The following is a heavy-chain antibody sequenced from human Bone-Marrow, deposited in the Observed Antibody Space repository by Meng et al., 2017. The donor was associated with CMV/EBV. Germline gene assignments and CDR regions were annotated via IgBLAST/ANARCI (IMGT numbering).Heavy chain of an antibody. D-gene: IGHD6-6*01. CDR1: GGTFNNYA. J-gene: IGHJ6*02. V-gene: IGHV1-69*10. CDR2: IIPILSVT. CDR3: ARDITARRPSGVYYYYGLDV. Sequence: SVKVSCKASGGTFNNYAISWVRQAPGQGLEWMGGIIPILSVTNYAQKFQGRVTITADKSTSSAYMELSSLRSDDTAVYYCARDITARRPSGVYYYYGLDVWGQGTTVTVSS.